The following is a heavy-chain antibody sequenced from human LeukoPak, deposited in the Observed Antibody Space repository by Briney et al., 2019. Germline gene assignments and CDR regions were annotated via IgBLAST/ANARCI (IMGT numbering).Heavy chain of an antibody. Sequence: GGSLRLSCAAYGFTFSSYWMHWVRQPPGKGLVWVSRINSDGSTTNYADSVKGRFTISRDNTKNTLFLQMNSLRVEDTAVYYCARVRSSPPTGLDVWGQGTTVSVSS. J-gene: IGHJ6*02. CDR1: GFTFSSYW. CDR3: ARVRSSPPTGLDV. V-gene: IGHV3-74*01. D-gene: IGHD6-13*01. CDR2: INSDGSTT.